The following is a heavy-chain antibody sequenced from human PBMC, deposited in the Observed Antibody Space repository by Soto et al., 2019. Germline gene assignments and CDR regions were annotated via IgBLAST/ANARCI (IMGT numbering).Heavy chain of an antibody. CDR2: IYTSGST. V-gene: IGHV4-4*07. J-gene: IGHJ4*02. Sequence: QVQLQESGPGLVKPSETLSLTCTVSGGSIRSYYWSWIRQPAGKGLEWIGRIYTSGSTNYNPSLKSRVTMSVDTSKNQFSLKLSSVTAADTAVYYCPREGDYGDYYFDYWGQGTLVTVSS. CDR1: GGSIRSYY. D-gene: IGHD4-17*01. CDR3: PREGDYGDYYFDY.